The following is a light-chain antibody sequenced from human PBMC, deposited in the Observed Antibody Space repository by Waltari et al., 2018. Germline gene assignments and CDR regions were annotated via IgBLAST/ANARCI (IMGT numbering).Light chain of an antibody. CDR3: MIWHSSASV. V-gene: IGLV5-45*01. Sequence: VSPPPYLQRYKTHSDEQQGPGVPSRFSGSQDASANAGILPIPGLQADDEADYYCMIWHSSASVFGGGPKLTVL. J-gene: IGLJ2*01. CDR2: YKTHSDE.